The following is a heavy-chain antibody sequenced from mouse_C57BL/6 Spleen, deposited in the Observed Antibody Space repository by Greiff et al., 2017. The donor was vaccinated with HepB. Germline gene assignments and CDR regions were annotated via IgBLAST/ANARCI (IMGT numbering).Heavy chain of an antibody. CDR3: AREGENYDYDGYWYFDV. Sequence: DVMLVESGGGLVKPGGSLKLSCAASGFTFSSYAMSWVRQTPEKRLEWVATISDGGSYTYYPDNVTGRFTISRDNAKNNLYLQMSHLKSEDTAMYYCAREGENYDYDGYWYFDVWGTGTTVTVSS. J-gene: IGHJ1*03. V-gene: IGHV5-4*01. CDR2: ISDGGSYT. CDR1: GFTFSSYA. D-gene: IGHD2-4*01.